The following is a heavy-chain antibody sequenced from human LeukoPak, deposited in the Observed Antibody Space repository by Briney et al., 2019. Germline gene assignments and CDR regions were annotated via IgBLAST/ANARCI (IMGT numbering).Heavy chain of an antibody. CDR3: ARVLHLIDH. V-gene: IGHV3-74*01. Sequence: GGSLRLSCAASGFTFNTYWMHWVRQAPGKGLVWVSRTNNDGSDVSYADSVKGRFTISRDNAKNTLYLQMNSLRAEDTAVYYCARVLHLIDHWGQGTLVTVTS. J-gene: IGHJ4*02. CDR2: TNNDGSDV. CDR1: GFTFNTYW.